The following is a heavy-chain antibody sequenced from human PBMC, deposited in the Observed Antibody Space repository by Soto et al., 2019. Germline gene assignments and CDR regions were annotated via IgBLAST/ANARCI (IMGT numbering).Heavy chain of an antibody. V-gene: IGHV3-30-3*01. CDR2: ISYDGGNK. J-gene: IGHJ6*02. CDR3: ARDRLRYNWNDFPYYYYGMDV. Sequence: QVQLVESGGGVVKPGRSLSLPCEASGFTLSSYPMHGVRKPQGRGLGWVAVISYDGGNKYYADSVKGRFTISRDNSKNTLYLQMNSLRAEDTAVYYCARDRLRYNWNDFPYYYYGMDVWGQGTTVTVSS. CDR1: GFTLSSYP. D-gene: IGHD1-1*01.